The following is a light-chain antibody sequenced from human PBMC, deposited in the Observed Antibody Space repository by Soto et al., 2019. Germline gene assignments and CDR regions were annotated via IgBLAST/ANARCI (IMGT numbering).Light chain of an antibody. CDR2: GAS. J-gene: IGKJ2*01. Sequence: EIVLTQSPGTLSLSPGERATLSCRASQSVSSSYLAWYQQKPGQAPRLLIYGASSRATGIPDRFSGSGSGPDFTLTISRLEPEDFAVYYCQQYGSSPRYTFGQGTKLEIK. CDR3: QQYGSSPRYT. CDR1: QSVSSSY. V-gene: IGKV3-20*01.